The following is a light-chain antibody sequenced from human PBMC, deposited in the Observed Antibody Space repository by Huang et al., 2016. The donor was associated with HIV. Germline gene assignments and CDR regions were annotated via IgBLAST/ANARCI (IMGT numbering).Light chain of an antibody. CDR2: AAS. J-gene: IGKJ3*01. Sequence: DIQMTQSPSSLSASVGDRVTITCRARQSVSEYLNWYQQKPGKAPKLLIYAASSLQSGVPLRFSGSGSGTDFTLTITSLQREDFATYYCQQTYSIPFTFGPGTTVDIK. V-gene: IGKV1-39*01. CDR1: QSVSEY. CDR3: QQTYSIPFT.